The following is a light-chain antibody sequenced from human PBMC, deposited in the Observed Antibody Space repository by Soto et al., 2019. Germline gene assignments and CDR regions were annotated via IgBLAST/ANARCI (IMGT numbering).Light chain of an antibody. J-gene: IGLJ1*01. CDR3: KSYAGRNTYV. V-gene: IGLV2-8*01. Sequence: QSAWRQPPSASGAPEQSVTISCTGTKNDIGVYGLVSWYQHHPRKDPRLIIYEVGQRPSGVPDRFSGSKSGNTASLTVSGLQAADEADYFCKSYAGRNTYVFGSGTKVTVL. CDR1: KNDIGVYGL. CDR2: EVG.